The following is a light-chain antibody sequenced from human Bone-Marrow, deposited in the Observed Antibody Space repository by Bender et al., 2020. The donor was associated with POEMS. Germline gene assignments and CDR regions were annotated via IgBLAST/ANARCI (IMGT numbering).Light chain of an antibody. V-gene: IGLV1-36*01. Sequence: QSVLTQPPSASGTPGQRVTISCSGSSSNIGGNYVFWYQQLPGEAPKLLIYYDDLLTPGVSDRFSASKSGTSASLAISELQSEDEALYYCSAWDDSLSGWVFGGGTKLTVL. CDR2: YDD. CDR1: SSNIGGNY. CDR3: SAWDDSLSGWV. J-gene: IGLJ3*02.